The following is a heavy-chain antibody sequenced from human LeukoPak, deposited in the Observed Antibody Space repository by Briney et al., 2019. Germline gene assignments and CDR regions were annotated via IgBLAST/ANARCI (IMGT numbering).Heavy chain of an antibody. D-gene: IGHD3-9*01. CDR2: IYPDDSDT. CDR1: GYSFTNYW. J-gene: IGHJ4*02. Sequence: GESLKISCKGSGYSFTNYWIGWVRQMPGKGLEWMGTIYPDDSDTRYSPSFQAQVTISADKSISTAYLQWSSLKASDTAMYYCARRASLVGYYFDYWGQGPLVTVSS. CDR3: ARRASLVGYYFDY. V-gene: IGHV5-51*01.